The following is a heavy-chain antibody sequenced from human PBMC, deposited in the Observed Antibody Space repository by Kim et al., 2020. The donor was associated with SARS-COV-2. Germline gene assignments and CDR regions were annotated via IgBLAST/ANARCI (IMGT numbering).Heavy chain of an antibody. D-gene: IGHD1-26*01. CDR2: MNPNSGNT. CDR3: ARSNKGSWELLLPYDY. J-gene: IGHJ4*02. Sequence: ASVKVSCKASGYTFTSYDINWVRQATGQGLEWMGWMNPNSGNTGYAQKFQGRVTMTRNTSISTAYMELSSLRSEDTAVYYCARSNKGSWELLLPYDYWGQGTLVTVSS. CDR1: GYTFTSYD. V-gene: IGHV1-8*01.